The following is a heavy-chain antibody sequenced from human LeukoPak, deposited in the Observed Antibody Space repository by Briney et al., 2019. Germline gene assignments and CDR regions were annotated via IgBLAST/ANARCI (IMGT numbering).Heavy chain of an antibody. J-gene: IGHJ4*02. D-gene: IGHD3-9*01. V-gene: IGHV3-74*01. CDR3: TRDFDAATGY. CDR2: INPDGSST. CDR1: GFTFSTYW. Sequence: PGGALRLSRGASGFTFSTYWMQWVRQAPGNGLVGASRINPDGSSTGYADSVRRRFTISRDNAKNTLYLQMNSLRAEDTAVYYCTRDFDAATGYWGQGTLVTVSS.